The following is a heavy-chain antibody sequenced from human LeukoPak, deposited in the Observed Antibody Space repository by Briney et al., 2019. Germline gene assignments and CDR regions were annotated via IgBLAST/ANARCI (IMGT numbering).Heavy chain of an antibody. CDR3: ARDSFSSGWYGY. CDR2: ISAYNGNT. V-gene: IGHV1-18*01. CDR1: GYTFTSYG. J-gene: IGHJ4*02. Sequence: ASVKVTCTASGYTFTSYGISWVRQAPGQGLEWMGWISAYNGNTNYAQKLQGRVTMTTDTSTSTAYMELRSLRSDDTAVYYCARDSFSSGWYGYWGQGTLVTVSS. D-gene: IGHD6-19*01.